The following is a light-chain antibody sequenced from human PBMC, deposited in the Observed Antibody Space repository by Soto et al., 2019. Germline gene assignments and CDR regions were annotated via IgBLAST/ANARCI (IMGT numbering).Light chain of an antibody. CDR3: QQYGSSPPYT. J-gene: IGKJ2*01. Sequence: EIVLTQSPGTLSLSPGERATLSCRASQTVNSSSLAWYQQKPGQAPRFLIYGASSRATGIPDRFSGSGSGTDFTLTISRLEPEDFAVYYCQQYGSSPPYTFGQGTKLEIK. V-gene: IGKV3-20*01. CDR1: QTVNSSS. CDR2: GAS.